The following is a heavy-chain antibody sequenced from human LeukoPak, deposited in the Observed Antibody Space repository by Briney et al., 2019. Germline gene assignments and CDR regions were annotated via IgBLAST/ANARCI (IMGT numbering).Heavy chain of an antibody. CDR2: IGGNGVYT. Sequence: GGSLRLSCADSGFPFSDYAMSWVRQAPGKGLDWVSAIGGNGVYTYYADSVRGRFTISRDNSKNTLYLQMDSLRAEDTAIYYCAKRLAARPFSPPFDHWGRGTLVTVSS. D-gene: IGHD6-6*01. J-gene: IGHJ4*02. V-gene: IGHV3-23*01. CDR3: AKRLAARPFSPPFDH. CDR1: GFPFSDYA.